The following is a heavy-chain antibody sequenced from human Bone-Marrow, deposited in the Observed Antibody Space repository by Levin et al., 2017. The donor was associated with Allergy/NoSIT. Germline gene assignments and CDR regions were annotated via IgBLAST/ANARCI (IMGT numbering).Heavy chain of an antibody. CDR3: ARDRSDILTGYKGWFDP. V-gene: IGHV4-31*03. D-gene: IGHD3-9*01. Sequence: SETLSLTCTVSGGSISSGGYYWSWIRQHPGKGLEWIGYIYYSGSTYYNPSLKSRVTISVDTSKNKFSRKLSSVAAADTAVYYCARDRSDILTGYKGWFDPWGQGTLVTVSS. CDR2: IYYSGST. CDR1: GGSISSGGYY. J-gene: IGHJ5*02.